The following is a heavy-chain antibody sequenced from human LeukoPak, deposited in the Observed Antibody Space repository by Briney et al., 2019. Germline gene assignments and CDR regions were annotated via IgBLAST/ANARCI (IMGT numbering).Heavy chain of an antibody. Sequence: PSETLSLTCTVSGGSISSYYWSWIRQPPGKGLEWIAYISDIGSINYNPSLKSRVTISVDTSKNQFSLKLSSVTAADTAVYYCARGGLRDGYNWNYWGQGTLVTVSS. J-gene: IGHJ4*02. V-gene: IGHV4-59*01. CDR3: ARGGLRDGYNWNY. D-gene: IGHD5-12*01. CDR1: GGSISSYY. CDR2: ISDIGSI.